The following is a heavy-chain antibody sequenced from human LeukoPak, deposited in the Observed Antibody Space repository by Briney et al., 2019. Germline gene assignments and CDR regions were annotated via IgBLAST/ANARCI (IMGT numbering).Heavy chain of an antibody. CDR1: GFTFSDYA. CDR2: ISYDGNNK. Sequence: GGSLRLSCAASGFTFSDYAMSWVRQAPGKGLEWVAVISYDGNNKYYADSVKGRFTISRDNSKNTLYLQMNSLRAEDTALYYCATLPTWGQGTLVTVSS. D-gene: IGHD4-17*01. CDR3: ATLPT. V-gene: IGHV3-30-3*01. J-gene: IGHJ4*02.